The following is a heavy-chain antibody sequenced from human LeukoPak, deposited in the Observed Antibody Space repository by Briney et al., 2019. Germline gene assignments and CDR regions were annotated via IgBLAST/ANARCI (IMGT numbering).Heavy chain of an antibody. CDR2: IYYSGST. V-gene: IGHV4-39*07. Sequence: PSETLSLTCTVSGGSISSSGYCWGWIRQPPGKGLEWIGSIYYSGSTYYNPSLKSRVTISVDTSKNQFSLKLSSVTAADTAVYYCARAGNTPTHGYFDYWGQGTLVTVSS. D-gene: IGHD5-18*01. J-gene: IGHJ4*02. CDR3: ARAGNTPTHGYFDY. CDR1: GGSISSSGYC.